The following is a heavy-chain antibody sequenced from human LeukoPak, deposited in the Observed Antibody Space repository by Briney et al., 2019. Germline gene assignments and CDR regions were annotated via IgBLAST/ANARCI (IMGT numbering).Heavy chain of an antibody. Sequence: GGSLRLSCAASGFAFSPYPMNWVRQAPGKGLEWVSYISGGSDTIHYADSVKGRFTISRDNAKNSLYLQMNSLRAEDTAVYYCARDLGRDRYFDSWGQGTLVTVSS. J-gene: IGHJ4*02. D-gene: IGHD5-24*01. CDR2: ISGGSDTI. CDR1: GFAFSPYP. V-gene: IGHV3-48*04. CDR3: ARDLGRDRYFDS.